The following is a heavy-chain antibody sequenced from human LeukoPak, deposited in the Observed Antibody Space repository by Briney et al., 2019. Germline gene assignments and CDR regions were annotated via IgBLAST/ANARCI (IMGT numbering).Heavy chain of an antibody. CDR2: ISYSGST. J-gene: IGHJ6*03. CDR3: ARDRRYNFWSGYYRTNYYMDV. D-gene: IGHD3-3*01. V-gene: IGHV4-30-4*08. CDR1: GGSISSDDSY. Sequence: SSETLSLTCTVSGGSISSDDSYWSWIRQPPGKGLEWIGYISYSGSTYYNPSLKSRVTISVDMSREQFSLNLSSVTAADTAVYFCARDRRYNFWSGYYRTNYYMDVWGKGTTVTVSS.